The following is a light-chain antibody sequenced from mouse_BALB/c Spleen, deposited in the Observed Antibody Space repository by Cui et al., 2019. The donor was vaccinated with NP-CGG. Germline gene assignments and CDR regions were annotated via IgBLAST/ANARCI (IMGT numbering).Light chain of an antibody. V-gene: IGLV1*01. CDR1: PGAVTTSNY. Sequence: QAVVTQESALTTYPGETATPTCPSSPGAVTTSNYPNWAKKKPDHLFTGLIGGSNNRAAGVPPGFSCALIGDKAALTITGAQTEDDAIYFCSLLYSNHWVFGGGTKLTVL. J-gene: IGLJ1*01. CDR2: GSN. CDR3: SLLYSNHWV.